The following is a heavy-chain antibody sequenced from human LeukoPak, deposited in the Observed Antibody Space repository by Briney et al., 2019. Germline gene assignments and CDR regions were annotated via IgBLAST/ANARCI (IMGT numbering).Heavy chain of an antibody. J-gene: IGHJ6*03. D-gene: IGHD6-13*01. CDR2: ISYDGSNK. CDR3: ARAGVSSSFYYYYYYMDV. CDR1: GFTFSSYA. V-gene: IGHV3-30-3*01. Sequence: GGSLRLSCAASGFTFSSYAMHWVRQAPGKGLEWVAVISYDGSNKYYADSVKGRFTISRDNSENTLYLQMNSLRAEDTAVYYCARAGVSSSFYYYYYYMDVWGKGTTVTVSS.